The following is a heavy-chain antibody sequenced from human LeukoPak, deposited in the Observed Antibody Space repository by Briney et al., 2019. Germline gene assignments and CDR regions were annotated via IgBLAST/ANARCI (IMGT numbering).Heavy chain of an antibody. CDR3: AKDVSHYYDSSGYPYYLDY. D-gene: IGHD3-22*01. CDR1: GLTFSSYA. V-gene: IGHV3-23*01. J-gene: IGHJ4*02. Sequence: GGSLRLSCAASGLTFSSYAMSWVRQAPGKGLEWVSAISGSGGSTYYADSVKGRFTISRDNSKNTLYLQMNSLRAEDTALYYCAKDVSHYYDSSGYPYYLDYWGQGTLVTVSS. CDR2: ISGSGGST.